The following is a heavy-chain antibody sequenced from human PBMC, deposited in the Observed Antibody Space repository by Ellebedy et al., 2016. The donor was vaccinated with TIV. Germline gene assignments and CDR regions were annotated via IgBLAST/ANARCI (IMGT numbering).Heavy chain of an antibody. V-gene: IGHV3-74*03. CDR2: IKGDGSGI. D-gene: IGHD5-12*01. CDR1: GFSFGSYW. J-gene: IGHJ4*02. CDR3: ARDLGHSGYDLFDS. Sequence: GGSLRLSCAASGFSFGSYWMLWVRQPPGKGLEWVSRIKGDGSGIMYADSVRGRFTISRDNAKNTLYLQMDSLRAEDTAVYYCARDLGHSGYDLFDSWGQGTLVTVSS.